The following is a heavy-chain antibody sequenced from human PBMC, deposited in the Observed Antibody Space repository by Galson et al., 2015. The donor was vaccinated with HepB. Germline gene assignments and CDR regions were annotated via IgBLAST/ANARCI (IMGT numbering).Heavy chain of an antibody. J-gene: IGHJ3*02. CDR2: IYTSGST. CDR3: ARAVRAFDI. CDR1: GGSISSGSYY. Sequence: TLSLTCTVSGGSISSGSYYWSWIRQPAGKGLEWIGRIYTSGSTNYNPSLKSRVTMSVDTSKNQFSLKLGSVTAADTAVYYCARAVRAFDIWGQGTMVTVSS. D-gene: IGHD3-10*01. V-gene: IGHV4-61*02.